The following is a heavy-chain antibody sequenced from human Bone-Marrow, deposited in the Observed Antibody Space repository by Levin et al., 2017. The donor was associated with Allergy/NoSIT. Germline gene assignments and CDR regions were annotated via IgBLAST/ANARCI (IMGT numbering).Heavy chain of an antibody. CDR2: IKGDGSLI. D-gene: IGHD3-16*01. CDR1: GLTLNNDW. V-gene: IGHV3-74*01. CDR3: VRLRGYADYDWGLFDV. J-gene: IGHJ4*02. Sequence: GGSLRLSCAASGLTLNNDWIHWIRQAPGKGLVWVSRIKGDGSLINYADSVKGRFTISRDNVKNQVFLQMDSLRVDDTGVYYCVRLRGYADYDWGLFDVWGRGALVTVSS.